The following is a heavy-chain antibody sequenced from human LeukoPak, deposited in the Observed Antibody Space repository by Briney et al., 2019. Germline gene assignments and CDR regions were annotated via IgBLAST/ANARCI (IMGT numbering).Heavy chain of an antibody. V-gene: IGHV3-7*04. CDR3: ARGVYYFDS. Sequence: PRGSLRLSCVASGFTFSTYWMTWVRQAPGKGLEWVAYMKEDGSEIYYLDSVKGRFTISRDNAKKSLYLQMSSLIAEDTAVYYCARGVYYFDSWGQGTLVTVSS. CDR2: MKEDGSEI. D-gene: IGHD5/OR15-5a*01. J-gene: IGHJ4*02. CDR1: GFTFSTYW.